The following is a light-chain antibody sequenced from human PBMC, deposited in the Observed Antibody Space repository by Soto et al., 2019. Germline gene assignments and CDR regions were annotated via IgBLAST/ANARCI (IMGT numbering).Light chain of an antibody. J-gene: IGLJ7*01. CDR3: SSYRGRSTWV. Sequence: QSALTQPASVSGSPGQSITISCTGTSSDVGGYNYVSWYQQHPGKAPKLMIYEVSNRPSGVSNRFSGSKSGNTASLTVSGLQAEDEADYYCSSYRGRSTWVFGGGTQRPSS. CDR1: SSDVGGYNY. V-gene: IGLV2-14*01. CDR2: EVS.